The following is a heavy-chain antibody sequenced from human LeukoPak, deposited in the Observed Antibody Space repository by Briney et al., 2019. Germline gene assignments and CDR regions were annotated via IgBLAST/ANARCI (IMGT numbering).Heavy chain of an antibody. CDR2: IYHSGST. J-gene: IGHJ4*02. CDR1: GYSISSGYY. V-gene: IGHV4-38-2*01. CDR3: ARPRYSSSQFDY. Sequence: PSETLSLTCAVYGYSISSGYYWGWIRQPPGKGLEWIGSIYHSGSTYYNPSLKSRVTISVDTSKNQFSLKLSSVTAADTAVYYCARPRYSSSQFDYWGQGTLVTVSS. D-gene: IGHD6-13*01.